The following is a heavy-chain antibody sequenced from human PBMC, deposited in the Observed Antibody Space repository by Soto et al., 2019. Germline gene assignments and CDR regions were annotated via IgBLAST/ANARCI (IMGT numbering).Heavy chain of an antibody. D-gene: IGHD2-15*01. J-gene: IGHJ4*02. CDR2: IYYSGSA. V-gene: IGHV4-61*01. Sequence: SETLSLTCTVSGGSVSSGSYYWSWIRQPPGKGLEWIGHIYYSGSANYNPSLKSRVTISVDTSKNQFSLKLSSVTAADTAVYYCARVGGYCSGGSCYSFDYWGQGTLVTVSS. CDR3: ARVGGYCSGGSCYSFDY. CDR1: GGSVSSGSYY.